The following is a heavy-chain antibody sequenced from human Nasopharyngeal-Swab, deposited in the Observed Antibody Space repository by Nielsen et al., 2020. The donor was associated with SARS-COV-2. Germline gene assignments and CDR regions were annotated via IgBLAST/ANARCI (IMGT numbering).Heavy chain of an antibody. Sequence: GESLKISCSASGFTFSSYAMHWVRQPPGKGPEYLSAISNNSVSTSYADSVKGRFTISRDNSKNTLYHQMSGLRDEDTAIYYCFPVGDTGWFDRWGQGTLVTVSS. CDR1: GFTFSSYA. D-gene: IGHD1-26*01. J-gene: IGHJ5*02. CDR3: FPVGDTGWFDR. CDR2: ISNNSVST. V-gene: IGHV3-64D*06.